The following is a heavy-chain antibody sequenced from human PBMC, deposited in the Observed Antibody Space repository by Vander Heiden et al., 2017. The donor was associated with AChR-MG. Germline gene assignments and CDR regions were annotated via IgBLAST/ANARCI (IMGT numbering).Heavy chain of an antibody. D-gene: IGHD1-26*01. V-gene: IGHV4-31*03. CDR1: GSSISSGGYY. J-gene: IGHJ4*02. CDR3: ARAPSGSYRREYFDY. CDR2: IYYSGST. Sequence: QVQLQESGPGPVKPSQTLSPTRTVSGSSISSGGYYWSWIRQHPGKGLEWIGYIYYSGSTYYNPSLKSRVTISVDTSKNQFSLKLSSVTAADTAVYYCARAPSGSYRREYFDYWGQGTLVTVSS.